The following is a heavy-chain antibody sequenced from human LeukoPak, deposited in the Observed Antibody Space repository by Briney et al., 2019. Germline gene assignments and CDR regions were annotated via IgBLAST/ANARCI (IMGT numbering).Heavy chain of an antibody. CDR2: ISAYNGNT. CDR1: GYTFTSYG. J-gene: IGHJ6*04. Sequence: ASVKVSCKASGYTFTSYGISWVRQPPGQGLEWMGWISAYNGNTNYAQKLQGRVTMTTDTSTSTAYMELRSLRSDDTAVYYCARGLWMEAVAYYDYHYGMDVWGKGTTVTVS. V-gene: IGHV1-18*04. D-gene: IGHD6-19*01. CDR3: ARGLWMEAVAYYDYHYGMDV.